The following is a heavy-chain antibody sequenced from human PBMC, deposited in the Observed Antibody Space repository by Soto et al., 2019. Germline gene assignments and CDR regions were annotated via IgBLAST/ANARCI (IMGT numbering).Heavy chain of an antibody. Sequence: PSETLSLTCTVSGGSIISGGYYWSWIRKHPGKGLEWIGYIYYSGSTYYNPSLKSRVTISVDTSKNQFSLKLSSVTAADTAVYYCARDRYGSGSYSPFDYWGQGTLVTVSS. V-gene: IGHV4-31*03. D-gene: IGHD3-10*01. CDR3: ARDRYGSGSYSPFDY. CDR1: GGSIISGGYY. CDR2: IYYSGST. J-gene: IGHJ4*02.